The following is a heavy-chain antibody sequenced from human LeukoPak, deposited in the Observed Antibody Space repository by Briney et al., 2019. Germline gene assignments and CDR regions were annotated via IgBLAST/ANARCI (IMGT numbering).Heavy chain of an antibody. J-gene: IGHJ4*02. CDR2: ISGSGGST. CDR1: GFTFSSYA. CDR3: AKDLLHFGDIVVVPAARSDYFDY. V-gene: IGHV3-23*01. D-gene: IGHD2-2*01. Sequence: PGRSLRLSCAASGFTFSSYAMSWVRQAPGKGLEWVSAISGSGGSTYYADSVKGRFTISRDNSKNTLYLQMNSLRAEDTAVYYCAKDLLHFGDIVVVPAARSDYFDYWGQGTLVTVSS.